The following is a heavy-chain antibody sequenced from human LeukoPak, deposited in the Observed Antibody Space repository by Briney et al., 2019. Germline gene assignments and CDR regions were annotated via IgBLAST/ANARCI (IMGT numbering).Heavy chain of an antibody. D-gene: IGHD5-12*01. V-gene: IGHV4-59*01. J-gene: IGHJ4*02. Sequence: PSETLSLTCTVSGGSISSYYWSWIRQPPGKGLEWIGYIYYSGSTNYNPSLKSRVTISVDTSKNQFSLKLSSVTAADTAVYYCARSPWLGFYYFDYWGQGTLVTVSS. CDR1: GGSISSYY. CDR2: IYYSGST. CDR3: ARSPWLGFYYFDY.